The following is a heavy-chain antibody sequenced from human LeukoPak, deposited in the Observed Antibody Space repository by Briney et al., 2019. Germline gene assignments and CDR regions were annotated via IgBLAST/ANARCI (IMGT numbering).Heavy chain of an antibody. J-gene: IGHJ4*02. CDR2: IKTDGSST. D-gene: IGHD6-13*01. CDR3: VRDRAVAAPGNFGGD. V-gene: IGHV3-74*01. CDR1: GFTFSTYW. Sequence: GGSLRLSCAASGFTFSTYWMHWVRQAPGKGLVWVSRIKTDGSSTSYADSVKGRFTISRDNAKNTLYLQMNSLRAEDTAVYYCVRDRAVAAPGNFGGDWDQGTLVTVSS.